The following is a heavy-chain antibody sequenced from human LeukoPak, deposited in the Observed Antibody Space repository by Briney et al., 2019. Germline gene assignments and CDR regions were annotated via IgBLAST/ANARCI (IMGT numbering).Heavy chain of an antibody. V-gene: IGHV4-31*03. CDR1: GGSISSGGYY. D-gene: IGHD3/OR15-3a*01. CDR2: IYYSGST. CDR3: ARRGTRPPTRPLAV. J-gene: IGHJ6*02. Sequence: PSQTLSLTGTVSGGSISSGGYYWSWIRQHPGKGLEWIGYIYYSGSTYYNPSLKSRVTISVDTSKTTFSLKLSSVPAAQTAAYYCARRGTRPPTRPLAVWGQGTTVTVSS.